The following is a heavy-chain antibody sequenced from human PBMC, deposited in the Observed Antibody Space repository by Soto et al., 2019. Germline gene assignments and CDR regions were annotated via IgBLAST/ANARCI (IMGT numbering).Heavy chain of an antibody. CDR3: AKGMETGYRGALDS. CDR2: ISGSGGSA. CDR1: GFNFGSYA. D-gene: IGHD5-12*01. V-gene: IGHV3-23*01. J-gene: IGHJ4*02. Sequence: EVQLLESGGGLVQPGGSLRLSCAASGFNFGSYAMSWVRQAPGKGLEWVSGISGSGGSAYYPDSVQGRFTISKDKSNDTLYMHLTSLRAEDTAVYYWAKGMETGYRGALDSWGQGTLVTVSS.